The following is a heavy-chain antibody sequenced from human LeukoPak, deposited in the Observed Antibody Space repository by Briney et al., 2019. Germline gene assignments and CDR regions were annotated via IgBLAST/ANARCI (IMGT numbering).Heavy chain of an antibody. Sequence: GGSLRLSCAASGFTFSSYAMHWVRQAPCKGLEWVAVISYDGSNKYYADSVKGRFTISRDNSKNTLYLQMNSLRAEDTAVYYCARDKRRYFDWLPGSYAFDIWGQGTMVTVSS. V-gene: IGHV3-30-3*01. J-gene: IGHJ3*02. CDR2: ISYDGSNK. CDR3: ARDKRRYFDWLPGSYAFDI. D-gene: IGHD3-9*01. CDR1: GFTFSSYA.